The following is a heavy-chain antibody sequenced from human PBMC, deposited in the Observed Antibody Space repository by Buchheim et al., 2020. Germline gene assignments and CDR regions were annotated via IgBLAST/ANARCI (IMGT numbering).Heavy chain of an antibody. D-gene: IGHD1-26*01. CDR3: ATDPWSGSPGGY. CDR2: LTADGVST. V-gene: IGHV3-23*01. CDR1: GFTFSNYV. Sequence: VQLLESGGDLLRPGGSLRLSCAASGFTFSNYVMTWVRQAPGKGLVWVSALTADGVSTYYADSVKGRFTISRDNAKSTLYLQMNSLRVEDTAVYYCATDPWSGSPGGYWGQGTL. J-gene: IGHJ4*02.